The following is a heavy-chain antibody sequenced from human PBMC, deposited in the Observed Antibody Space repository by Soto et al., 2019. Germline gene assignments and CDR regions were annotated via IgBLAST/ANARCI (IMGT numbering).Heavy chain of an antibody. Sequence: ASVKVSCKASGYTFTSYAMHWVRQAPGQRLEWMGWINASNGNTNYSQKFQGWVTMTRDTSISTAYMELSRLRSDDTAVYYCARGTAGDFWSGYYSSTYMDVWGKGTTVTVSS. CDR1: GYTFTSYA. CDR3: ARGTAGDFWSGYYSSTYMDV. V-gene: IGHV1-3*01. D-gene: IGHD3-3*01. CDR2: INASNGNT. J-gene: IGHJ6*03.